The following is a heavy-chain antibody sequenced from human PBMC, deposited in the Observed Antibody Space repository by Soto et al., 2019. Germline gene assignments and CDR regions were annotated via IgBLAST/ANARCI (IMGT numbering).Heavy chain of an antibody. CDR3: AREPEDGVPGDY. V-gene: IGHV1-3*01. CDR2: IIVSHGSP. J-gene: IGHJ4*02. D-gene: IGHD2-8*01. Sequence: QVHLVQSGAAVKEPGASVRVSCEASGYTFTSHPIHWARQAPGQGLEWMGWIIVSHGSPRYTPQFQGRITFGRDTSATTAYMELTSLTFEDTAVYYSAREPEDGVPGDYWGQGTPVVVSS. CDR1: GYTFTSHP.